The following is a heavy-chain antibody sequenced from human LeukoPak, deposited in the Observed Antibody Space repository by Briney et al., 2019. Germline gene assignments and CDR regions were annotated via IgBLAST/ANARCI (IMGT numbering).Heavy chain of an antibody. CDR2: IYYSGST. D-gene: IGHD4-17*01. CDR1: GGSISSYY. J-gene: IGHJ3*02. V-gene: IGHV4-59*08. CDR3: ARLDPYYGDYAAFDI. Sequence: PSETLSLTCTVSGGSISSYYWSWIRQPPGRGLEWIGYIYYSGSTNYNPSLKNRVTISVDTSKNQFSLKLSSVTAADTAVYYCARLDPYYGDYAAFDIWGQGTMVTVSS.